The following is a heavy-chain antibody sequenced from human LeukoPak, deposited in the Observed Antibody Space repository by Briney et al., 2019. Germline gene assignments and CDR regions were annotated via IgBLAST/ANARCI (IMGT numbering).Heavy chain of an antibody. J-gene: IGHJ5*02. CDR2: IIPSFGTA. V-gene: IGHV1-69*05. CDR3: ARDYYYGSGSYYNWFDP. Sequence: SVKVSCKASGGTFNSYATSWVRQAPGQGREWMGGIIPSFGTANYEQKFQGRVTITTDESTRKEYMELSSLRSEDTAVYYCARDYYYGSGSYYNWFDPWGQGTLVTVSS. D-gene: IGHD3-10*01. CDR1: GGTFNSYA.